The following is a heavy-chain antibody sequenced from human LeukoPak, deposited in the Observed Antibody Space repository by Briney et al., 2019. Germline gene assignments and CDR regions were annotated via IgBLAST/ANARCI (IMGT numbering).Heavy chain of an antibody. CDR3: ATGRPGIAVAGTVLDY. D-gene: IGHD6-19*01. J-gene: IGHJ4*02. CDR1: RFTFSTYA. V-gene: IGHV3-23*01. CDR2: ISGSGGST. Sequence: HPGGSLRLSCTASRFTFSTYAMSWVRQAPGKGLEWVSAISGSGGSTYYADSVKGRFTISRDNSKNTLYLQMSSLRAEDTAVYYCATGRPGIAVAGTVLDYWGQGTLVTVSS.